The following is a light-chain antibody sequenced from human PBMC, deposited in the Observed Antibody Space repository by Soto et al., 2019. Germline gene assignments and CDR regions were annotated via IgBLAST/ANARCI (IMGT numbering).Light chain of an antibody. V-gene: IGLV1-40*01. J-gene: IGLJ3*02. CDR3: QSYDGRLSTWV. CDR2: HNN. CDR1: SSNIGADFD. Sequence: QSVLTQPPSVSGAPGQRVTISCTGSSSNIGADFDVHWYQHLPGTAPKLLISHNNNRPSGVPDRISGSKSGTSASLAITGLQAEDEADYYCQSYDGRLSTWVFGGGTKLTVL.